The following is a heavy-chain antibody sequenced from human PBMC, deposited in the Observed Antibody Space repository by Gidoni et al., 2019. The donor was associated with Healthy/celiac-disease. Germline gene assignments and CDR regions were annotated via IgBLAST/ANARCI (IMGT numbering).Heavy chain of an antibody. CDR2: INAGNGNS. V-gene: IGHV1-3*01. J-gene: IGHJ1*01. D-gene: IGHD3-22*01. CDR1: GYTFTTYA. Sequence: QVQLVQSGAEVKKPGASVKVSCKASGYTFTTYALHWVRQAPGQRLEGMGWINAGNGNSKFSQKFQGRVTITRDTSASTAYMALSSLRSEDTAVYFCAFYYYYNSCPGPQHWGQGTLVTVSS. CDR3: AFYYYYNSCPGPQH.